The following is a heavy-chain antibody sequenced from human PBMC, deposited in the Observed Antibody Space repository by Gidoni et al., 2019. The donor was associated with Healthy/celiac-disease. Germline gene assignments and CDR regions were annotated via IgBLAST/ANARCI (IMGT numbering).Heavy chain of an antibody. CDR1: GFTLTSYG. Sequence: QVPLAESGGGGFQPGRSLILSCPASGFTLTSYGMHGVRQAPGKGLEWVAVMWCDGSNEYYADCVKGRFTISRDNSKNTLYLQMNSLRAEDTAVYYCAREAAYGSSSPPGFNYWGQGTLVTVSS. V-gene: IGHV3-33*01. CDR2: MWCDGSNE. J-gene: IGHJ4*02. CDR3: AREAAYGSSSPPGFNY. D-gene: IGHD6-6*01.